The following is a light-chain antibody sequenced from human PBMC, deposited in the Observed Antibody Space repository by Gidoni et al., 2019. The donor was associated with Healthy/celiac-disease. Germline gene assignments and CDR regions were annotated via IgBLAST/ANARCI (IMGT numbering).Light chain of an antibody. CDR2: WAS. CDR3: QQYYGTPYT. Sequence: DIVMTQSPDSLDVSLGERATINCKSSQSVLYSSNNKNYLAWYQQKAGQPPKLLIYWASTRESGVPDRFSGSGSATDFTLTISSLQAEDVAVYYCQQYYGTPYTFXQXTKLXIK. J-gene: IGKJ2*01. V-gene: IGKV4-1*01. CDR1: QSVLYSSNNKNY.